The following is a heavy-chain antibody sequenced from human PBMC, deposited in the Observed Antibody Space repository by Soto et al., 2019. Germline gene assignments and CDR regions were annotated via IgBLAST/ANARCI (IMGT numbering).Heavy chain of an antibody. Sequence: SETLSLTCTVSGGSVSSGSYYWSWIRQPPGKGLEWIGYIYYSGSTNYNPSLKSRVTISVDTPKNQFSLKLSSVTAADTAVYYCARQSIAARRDYWGQGTLVTVSS. CDR3: ARQSIAARRDY. J-gene: IGHJ4*02. V-gene: IGHV4-61*01. D-gene: IGHD6-6*01. CDR2: IYYSGST. CDR1: GGSVSSGSYY.